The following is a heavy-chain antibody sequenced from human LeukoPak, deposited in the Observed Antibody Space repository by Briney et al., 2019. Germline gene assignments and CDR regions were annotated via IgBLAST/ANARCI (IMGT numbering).Heavy chain of an antibody. CDR2: IYHSGST. D-gene: IGHD3-22*01. CDR1: GYSISSGYY. J-gene: IGHJ3*02. V-gene: IGHV4-38-2*02. Sequence: SETLSLTCTVSGYSISSGYYWGWIRQPPGKGLEWIGSIYHSGSTYYNPSLKSRVIISVDTSKNQFSLKLSSVTAADTAVYYCARGDSSGYWVDAFDIWGQGTMVTVSS. CDR3: ARGDSSGYWVDAFDI.